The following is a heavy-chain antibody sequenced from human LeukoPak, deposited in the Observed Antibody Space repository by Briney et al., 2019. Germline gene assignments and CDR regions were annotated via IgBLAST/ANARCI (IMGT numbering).Heavy chain of an antibody. CDR3: AKSQYPADDY. J-gene: IGHJ4*02. V-gene: IGHV3-30*02. D-gene: IGHD2-2*01. CDR2: IRKDGSNQ. Sequence: GGSLRLSCTASGFTFSCCDLHWVRQAPGKGLEWVASIRKDGSNQYYADSVKGRFTTSRDNSKHTLYLQMDSLRAEDTAVYYCAKSQYPADDYWGQGALVTVAS. CDR1: GFTFSCCD.